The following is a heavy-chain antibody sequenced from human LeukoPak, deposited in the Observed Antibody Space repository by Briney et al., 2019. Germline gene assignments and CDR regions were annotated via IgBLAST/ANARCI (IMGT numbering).Heavy chain of an antibody. Sequence: GGSLRLSCAASGFTFDDYAMHWVRQAPGKGLEWVSGISWDSGSIGYADSVKGRFTIYRDNAKNSLYLQMNSLRAEDTALYYCAKGRYCSSTSCFFDYWGQGTLVTVSS. CDR2: ISWDSGSI. CDR3: AKGRYCSSTSCFFDY. V-gene: IGHV3-9*01. D-gene: IGHD2-2*01. CDR1: GFTFDDYA. J-gene: IGHJ4*02.